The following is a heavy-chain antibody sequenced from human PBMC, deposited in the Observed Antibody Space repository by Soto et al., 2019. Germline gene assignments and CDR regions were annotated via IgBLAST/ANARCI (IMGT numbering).Heavy chain of an antibody. D-gene: IGHD3-22*01. CDR2: IIPVSQTA. Sequence: QEQLVQSGAEVKKPGSSVKVSCKASGGLFSSYPISWVRQVPGQGLEWIGGIIPVSQTAYYTQRFQGRVTITPDESTNTAYMELRSLRSEDRTIYYCARSASGYTWFNEFWGQGTLVTVSS. CDR3: ARSASGYTWFNEF. CDR1: GGLFSSYP. V-gene: IGHV1-69*01. J-gene: IGHJ4*02.